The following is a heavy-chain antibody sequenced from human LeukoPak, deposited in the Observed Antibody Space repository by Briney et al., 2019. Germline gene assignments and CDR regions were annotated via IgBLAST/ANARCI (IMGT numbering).Heavy chain of an antibody. CDR3: ARHAPVGDILTGYYNPIDY. CDR1: GGSISSSSYY. Sequence: PSETLSLTCTVPGGSISSSSYYWGWIRQPPGKGLEWLGSIYYSGSTYYNPSLKSRVTISVDTSKNQFSLKLSSVTAADTAVYYCARHAPVGDILTGYYNPIDYWGQGTLVTVSS. J-gene: IGHJ4*02. D-gene: IGHD3-9*01. V-gene: IGHV4-39*01. CDR2: IYYSGST.